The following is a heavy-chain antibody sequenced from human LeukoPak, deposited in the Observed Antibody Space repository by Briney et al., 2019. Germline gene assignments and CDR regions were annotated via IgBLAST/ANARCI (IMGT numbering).Heavy chain of an antibody. Sequence: PSETLSLTCTVSGGSISSYYWSWIRQPAGKGLEWIGRIYTSGSTNYNPSLKSRVTISVDTSKNQFSLKLSSVTAADTAVYYCARPGPYCSSTSCPNWFDPWGQGTLVTVSS. CDR2: IYTSGST. V-gene: IGHV4-4*07. J-gene: IGHJ5*02. D-gene: IGHD2-2*01. CDR3: ARPGPYCSSTSCPNWFDP. CDR1: GGSISSYY.